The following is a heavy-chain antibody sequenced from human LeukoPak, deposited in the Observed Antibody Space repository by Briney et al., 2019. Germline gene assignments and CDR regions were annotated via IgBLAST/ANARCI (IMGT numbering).Heavy chain of an antibody. J-gene: IGHJ5*02. V-gene: IGHV4-34*01. CDR2: INHSGST. Sequence: SETLSLTCAVYGGSFSGYYWSWIRQPPGEGLEWIGEINHSGSTNYNPSLKSRVTISVDTSKNQFSLKLSSVTAADTAVYYCARGGAARQARYWFDPWGQGTLVTVSS. CDR1: GGSFSGYY. CDR3: ARGGAARQARYWFDP. D-gene: IGHD6-6*01.